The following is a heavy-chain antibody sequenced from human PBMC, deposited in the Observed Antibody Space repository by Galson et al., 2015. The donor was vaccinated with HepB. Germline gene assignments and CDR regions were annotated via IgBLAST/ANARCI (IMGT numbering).Heavy chain of an antibody. CDR3: TTNSPYDFWSGSFIGTFDY. V-gene: IGHV3-15*07. J-gene: IGHJ4*02. D-gene: IGHD3-3*01. CDR2: IKSKTDGGTT. CDR1: GFTFSNAW. Sequence: SLRLSCAASGFTFSNAWMNWVRQTPGKGLEWVGRIKSKTDGGTTDYAAPVKGRFTISRDDSKNTLYLQMNSLKTEDTAVYYCTTNSPYDFWSGSFIGTFDYWGQGTLVTVSS.